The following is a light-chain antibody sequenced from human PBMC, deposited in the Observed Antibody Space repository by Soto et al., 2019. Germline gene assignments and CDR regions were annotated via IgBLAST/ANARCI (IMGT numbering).Light chain of an antibody. J-gene: IGKJ2*01. CDR3: QQYVTSPYT. CDR2: GAS. V-gene: IGKV3-20*01. Sequence: DIVLTQSPGTLSLSPGDSATLSCRASQSISNNYLAWYQQQPGQAPRLVIHGASSRATDIPDRFSGSGSGTDFTLTISRLEPEDFAVYYCQQYVTSPYTFGQGTKLEI. CDR1: QSISNNY.